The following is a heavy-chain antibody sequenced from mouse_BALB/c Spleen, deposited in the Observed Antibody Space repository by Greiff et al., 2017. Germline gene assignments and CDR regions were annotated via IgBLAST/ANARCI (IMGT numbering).Heavy chain of an antibody. Sequence: QVQLQQSGAELVRPGSSVKISCKASGYTFTSYWMHWVKQRPGQGLEWIGNIYPGSGSTNYDEKFKSKATLTVDTSSSTAYMQLSSLTSEDSAVYYCTSYYDYDGGCWDYWGQGTSVTVSS. D-gene: IGHD2-4*01. CDR3: TSYYDYDGGCWDY. V-gene: IGHV1-55*01. CDR1: GYTFTSYW. CDR2: IYPGSGST. J-gene: IGHJ4*01.